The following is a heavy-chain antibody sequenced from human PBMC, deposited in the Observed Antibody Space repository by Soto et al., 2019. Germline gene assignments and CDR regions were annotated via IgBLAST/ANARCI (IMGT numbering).Heavy chain of an antibody. J-gene: IGHJ5*02. Sequence: SETLSLTCTVSGGSISSYYWSWIRQPPGKGLEWIGDIYYNGNTHYTPSLNSRVTISMDTSKNQFSLKLNSMTAADTAVYYCARCSYYYGSGSYPWFDPWGQGTLVTVSS. D-gene: IGHD3-10*01. V-gene: IGHV4-59*08. CDR2: IYYNGNT. CDR1: GGSISSYY. CDR3: ARCSYYYGSGSYPWFDP.